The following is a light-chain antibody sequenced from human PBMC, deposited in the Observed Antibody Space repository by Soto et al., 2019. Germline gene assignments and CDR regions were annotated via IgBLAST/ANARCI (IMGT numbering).Light chain of an antibody. CDR1: ETISTF. V-gene: IGKV1-39*01. CDR3: QQSYDISPIT. Sequence: DIQMTQSPSSLSVSGGDRVTVTCRASETISTFLNWYQVKPGKAPKLLIYAASTLQDGVPSRFSGSGSGTDFTLTINSLQPEDFASYYCQQSYDISPITFGQGTRLEIK. J-gene: IGKJ5*01. CDR2: AAS.